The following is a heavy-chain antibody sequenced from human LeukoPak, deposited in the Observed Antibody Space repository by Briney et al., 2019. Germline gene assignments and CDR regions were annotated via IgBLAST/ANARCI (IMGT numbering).Heavy chain of an antibody. CDR3: ASGRNLDCFDV. J-gene: IGHJ3*01. Sequence: SETLSLTCAAYGGSFSGYYWSWIRQPPGRGLEWIGEINHSGSTYYNPSLKSRVTISIDTSKNHFSLKLRSVTAADTAVYFCASGRNLDCFDVWGQGTMVTASS. D-gene: IGHD1-1*01. CDR2: INHSGST. CDR1: GGSFSGYY. V-gene: IGHV4-34*01.